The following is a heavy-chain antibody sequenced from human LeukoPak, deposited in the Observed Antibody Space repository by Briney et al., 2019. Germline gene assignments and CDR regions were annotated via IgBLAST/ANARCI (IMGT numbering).Heavy chain of an antibody. CDR1: GFTFSSYE. J-gene: IGHJ1*01. D-gene: IGHD3-16*01. CDR3: AKDDAWGRYKD. Sequence: GGSLRLSCAASGFTFSSYEMNWVRQAPGKGLEWVSYISSSGSTIYYADSVKGRFTISRDNSKNTVSLQMNSLRDEDTAVYYCAKDDAWGRYKDWGQGTLVTVSS. CDR2: ISSSGSTI. V-gene: IGHV3-48*03.